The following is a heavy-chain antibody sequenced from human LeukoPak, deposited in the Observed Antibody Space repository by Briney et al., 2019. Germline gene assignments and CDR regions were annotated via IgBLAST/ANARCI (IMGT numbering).Heavy chain of an antibody. D-gene: IGHD3-22*01. Sequence: GGSLRLSCAASGFTFSYYWMSWVRQAPGKGLEWVANIKQDGSELYYVDSVKGRFTISRDNTKNSLFLHMSSLRAEDTAVYFCASSYFDNSLHAYDIWGQGTMVTVSS. CDR3: ASSYFDNSLHAYDI. CDR2: IKQDGSEL. J-gene: IGHJ3*02. CDR1: GFTFSYYW. V-gene: IGHV3-7*01.